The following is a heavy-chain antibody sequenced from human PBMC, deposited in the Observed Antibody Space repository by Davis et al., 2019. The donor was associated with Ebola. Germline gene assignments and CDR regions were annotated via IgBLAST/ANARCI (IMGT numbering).Heavy chain of an antibody. V-gene: IGHV1-69*04. CDR3: ARHIPGDSSSSLRFIYYYYYGMDV. Sequence: SVQVSCKASRYTFTSYGISWVRQAPAQGLAWMGRIIPILGIANYAQKFQGRVTITADKSTSTAYMELSSLRCEDTAVYYCARHIPGDSSSSLRFIYYYYYGMDVWGQGTTVTVSS. J-gene: IGHJ6*02. CDR1: RYTFTSYG. CDR2: IIPILGIA. D-gene: IGHD6-6*01.